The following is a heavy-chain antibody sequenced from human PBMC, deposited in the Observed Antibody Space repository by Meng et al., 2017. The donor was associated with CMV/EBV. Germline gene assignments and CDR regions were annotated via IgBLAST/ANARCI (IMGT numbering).Heavy chain of an antibody. CDR2: INHSGST. CDR3: ARDPPYYYDSSAPWDY. V-gene: IGHV4-34*01. Sequence: SETLSLTCAVYGGSFSGYYWSWIRQPPGKGLEWIGEINHSGSTNYNPSLKSRVTISVDTSKNQFSLKLSSVTAADTAVYYCARDPPYYYDSSAPWDYWGQGTLVTVSS. J-gene: IGHJ4*02. D-gene: IGHD3-22*01. CDR1: GGSFSGYY.